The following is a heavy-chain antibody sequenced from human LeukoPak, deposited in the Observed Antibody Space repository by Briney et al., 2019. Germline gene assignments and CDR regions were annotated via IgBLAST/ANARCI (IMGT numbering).Heavy chain of an antibody. V-gene: IGHV3-33*01. CDR1: GFTFSSYG. J-gene: IGHJ6*03. D-gene: IGHD3/OR15-3a*01. CDR2: IWYDGSSD. Sequence: GGSLRLSCAASGFTFSSYGMHWVRQAPGKGLEWVTLIWYDGSSDYYAHSVKGRFTISRDNSKNTLYLQMNSLRAEDTAVYYCARGTGNYFYYMAVWGKGTTVTVSS. CDR3: ARGTGNYFYYMAV.